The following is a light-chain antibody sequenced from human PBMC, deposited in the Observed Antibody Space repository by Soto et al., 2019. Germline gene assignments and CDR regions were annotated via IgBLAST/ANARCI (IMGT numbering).Light chain of an antibody. V-gene: IGLV1-40*01. CDR1: SSNIGSGYD. CDR3: QSYDSRLTVV. CDR2: GNI. J-gene: IGLJ2*01. Sequence: QSVLTQPPSVSGAPGQRVTISCTGSSSNIGSGYDVHWYQQVPGTAPKLLIYGNINRPSGVPDRFSGSKSGTSAYLAITGLHADDETDYYCQSYDSRLTVVFGGGTKLTV.